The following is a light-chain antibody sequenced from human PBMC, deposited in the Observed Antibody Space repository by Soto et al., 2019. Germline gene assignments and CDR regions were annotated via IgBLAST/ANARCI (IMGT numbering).Light chain of an antibody. CDR1: QGLGTN. J-gene: IGKJ4*01. V-gene: IGKV3-20*01. CDR2: AAS. CDR3: QQYGSSPT. Sequence: EVVTTQSPATLSVSPGERATLSCRASQGLGTNLAWYQQKPGQAPRLLIYAASTRATGVPGRFSGSGSGTDFTLTISRLEPEDFAVYYCQQYGSSPTFGGGTKVDIK.